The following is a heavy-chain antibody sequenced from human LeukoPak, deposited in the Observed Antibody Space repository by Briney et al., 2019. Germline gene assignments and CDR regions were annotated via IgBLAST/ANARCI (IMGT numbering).Heavy chain of an antibody. CDR3: ARVRYCSGGSCYSPRGNWFDP. V-gene: IGHV1-8*01. J-gene: IGHJ5*02. Sequence: ASVKVSCKASGYTFTSYDINWVRQATGQGLEWLGWMNPNSGKTGYSQKFQGRVTMTRNTSISTADMELSSLRSEDTAVYYCARVRYCSGGSCYSPRGNWFDPWGQGTLVTVSS. CDR2: MNPNSGKT. D-gene: IGHD2-15*01. CDR1: GYTFTSYD.